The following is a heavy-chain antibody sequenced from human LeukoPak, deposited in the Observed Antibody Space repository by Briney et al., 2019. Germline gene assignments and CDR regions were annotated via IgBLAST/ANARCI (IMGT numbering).Heavy chain of an antibody. CDR2: IYYSGST. CDR1: GGSISSYY. J-gene: IGHJ3*02. D-gene: IGHD3-10*01. Sequence: SETLSLTCAVSGGSISSYYWSWIRQPPGKGLEWIGYIYYSGSTNYNPSLKSRVTISLDTSKNQFSLKLTFVTAVDTAVYYCARYVSGSPGAFDIWGQGTMVTVSS. V-gene: IGHV4-59*08. CDR3: ARYVSGSPGAFDI.